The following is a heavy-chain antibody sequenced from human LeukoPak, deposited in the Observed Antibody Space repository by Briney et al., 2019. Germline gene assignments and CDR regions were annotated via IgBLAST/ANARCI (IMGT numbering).Heavy chain of an antibody. CDR1: GFTFSSYA. CDR3: AKRPTHGKLVLKYYFDY. V-gene: IGHV3-23*01. D-gene: IGHD6-6*01. CDR2: ISGSGGST. Sequence: GGSLRLSCAASGFTFSSYAMSWVRQAPGKGLEWVSAISGSGGSTYYADSVKGRFTISRDNSKNTLYLQMNSLRAEDTAVYYCAKRPTHGKLVLKYYFDYWSQGTLVTVSS. J-gene: IGHJ4*02.